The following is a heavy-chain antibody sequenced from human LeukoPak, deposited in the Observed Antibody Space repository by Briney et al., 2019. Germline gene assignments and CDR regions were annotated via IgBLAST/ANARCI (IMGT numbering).Heavy chain of an antibody. CDR2: ISSSGSTI. Sequence: GGSLRLSCAASGFTFSSYEMNWVRQAPGKGLEWVSYISSSGSTIYYADSVKGRFTISRDNAKNSLYLQMNSLRAEDTAVYYCARGAPGDFWSGYYKAEYFQHWGQGTLVTVSS. D-gene: IGHD3-3*01. CDR3: ARGAPGDFWSGYYKAEYFQH. CDR1: GFTFSSYE. J-gene: IGHJ1*01. V-gene: IGHV3-48*03.